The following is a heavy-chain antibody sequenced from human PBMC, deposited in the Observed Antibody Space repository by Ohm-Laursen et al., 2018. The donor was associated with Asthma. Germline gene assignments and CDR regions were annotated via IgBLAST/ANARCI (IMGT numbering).Heavy chain of an antibody. Sequence: TLSLTCAVSGGSISSGGYCWSWIRQPPGKGLEWIGYIYHSGTAYYNPSLKSRVTISVDRSKNQFSLKLSSVTAADTAVYYCARGGGYHIFWGQGTLVTVSS. V-gene: IGHV4-30-2*01. D-gene: IGHD3-3*01. J-gene: IGHJ4*02. CDR1: GGSISSGGYC. CDR2: IYHSGTA. CDR3: ARGGGYHIF.